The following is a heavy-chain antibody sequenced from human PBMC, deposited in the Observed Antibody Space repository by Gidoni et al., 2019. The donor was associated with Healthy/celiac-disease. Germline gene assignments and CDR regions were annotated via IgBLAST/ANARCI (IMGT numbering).Heavy chain of an antibody. CDR2: IYYSGST. J-gene: IGHJ6*02. D-gene: IGHD1-26*01. CDR3: ARYPQVGATLYYYYYGMDV. V-gene: IGHV4-59*01. Sequence: GLEWIGYIYYSGSTNYNPSLKSRVTISVDTSKNQFSLKLSSVTAADTAVYYCARYPQVGATLYYYYYGMDVWGQGTTVTVSS.